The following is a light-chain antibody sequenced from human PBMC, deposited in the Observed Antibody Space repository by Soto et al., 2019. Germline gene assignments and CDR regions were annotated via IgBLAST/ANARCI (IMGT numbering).Light chain of an antibody. Sequence: EIVLTQSPGTLSLSSGERATLSCRASQSVRSNYLAWYQQKPGQAPRLLIYGASSRATGIPDRFGGSGSGTDFNLPISGLEPEDFAVYYCQQYASSPLTFGGGTKVEIK. CDR2: GAS. V-gene: IGKV3-20*01. CDR1: QSVRSNY. J-gene: IGKJ4*01. CDR3: QQYASSPLT.